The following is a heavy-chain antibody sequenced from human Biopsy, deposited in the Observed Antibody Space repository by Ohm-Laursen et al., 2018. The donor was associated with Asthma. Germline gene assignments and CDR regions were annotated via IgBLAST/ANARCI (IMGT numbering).Heavy chain of an antibody. D-gene: IGHD6-19*01. V-gene: IGHV3-30-3*01. CDR3: AREGVAGTHIED. Sequence: SLRLSCAASRFTYEMHWVRQAPGKGLEWVAVISYDGSSIYYADSEKGRFTISRDNSKNTLSLQMNSLTAEDTAVYYCAREGVAGTHIEDWGQGTLVTVSS. CDR2: ISYDGSSI. J-gene: IGHJ4*02. CDR1: RFTYE.